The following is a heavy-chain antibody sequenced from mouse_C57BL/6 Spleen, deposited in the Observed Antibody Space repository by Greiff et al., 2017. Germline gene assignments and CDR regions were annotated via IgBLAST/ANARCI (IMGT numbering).Heavy chain of an antibody. V-gene: IGHV1-59*01. CDR1: GYTFTSYW. J-gene: IGHJ2*01. CDR2: IDPSDSYT. D-gene: IGHD3-2*02. Sequence: QVQLQQPGAELVRPGTSVKLSCKASGYTFTSYWMHWVKQRPGQGLEWIGVIDPSDSYTNYNQKFKGKATLTVDTSSSTAYMQLSSLTSEDSAVYYCARSIDSSGYVNFDYWGQGTTLTVSS. CDR3: ARSIDSSGYVNFDY.